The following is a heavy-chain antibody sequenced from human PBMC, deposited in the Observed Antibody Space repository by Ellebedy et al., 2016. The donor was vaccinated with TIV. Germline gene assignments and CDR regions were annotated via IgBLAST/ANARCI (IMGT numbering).Heavy chain of an antibody. D-gene: IGHD2/OR15-2a*01. CDR2: VWYDGSDK. V-gene: IGHV3-33*01. Sequence: GESLKIPCAASGFPFSTYGLHWVRQAPGKGLEWVAVVWYDGSDKYYADSVKGRFTISRDNSKNTLFLQMNSLRAEDTAVYYCARESCNNITCYFDYWGLGTLVTVSS. J-gene: IGHJ4*02. CDR3: ARESCNNITCYFDY. CDR1: GFPFSTYG.